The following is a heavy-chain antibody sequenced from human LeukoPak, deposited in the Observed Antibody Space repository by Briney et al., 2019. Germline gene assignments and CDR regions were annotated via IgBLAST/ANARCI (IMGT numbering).Heavy chain of an antibody. V-gene: IGHV3-73*01. D-gene: IGHD2-15*01. CDR3: TRQDCSGGTCSYVDS. Sequence: GGSLKLSCAASGFDFSGFYMHWVRPASGRGLEWVGLIRSNPSGYTTVYAASVTGRFTISRDDSKNTAYLQMNSLKAEDTAVYYCTRQDCSGGTCSYVDSWGQGTLVTVSS. CDR2: IRSNPSGYTT. J-gene: IGHJ4*02. CDR1: GFDFSGFY.